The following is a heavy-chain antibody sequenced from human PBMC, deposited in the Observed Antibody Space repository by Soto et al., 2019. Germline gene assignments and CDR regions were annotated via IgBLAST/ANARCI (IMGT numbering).Heavy chain of an antibody. CDR1: GYTFTSYY. J-gene: IGHJ4*02. D-gene: IGHD1-26*01. Sequence: ASVKVSCKASGYTFTSYYMHWVRQAPGQGIEWMGIINPSGGSTRYAQKFQGRVTMTRATSTSTVYMELGSLRSEDTAGYCCARVDSGSYWGQGSLVTVSS. V-gene: IGHV1-46*01. CDR3: ARVDSGSY. CDR2: INPSGGST.